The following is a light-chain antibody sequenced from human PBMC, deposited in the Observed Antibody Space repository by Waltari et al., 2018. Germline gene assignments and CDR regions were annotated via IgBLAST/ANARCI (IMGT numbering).Light chain of an antibody. CDR1: QSVGSY. Sequence: EIVLTQSPATLSLSPGERATLSCRASQSVGSYLAWYQQKPGQAPRRLVYDASNRATGIPARFSGSGSGTDFTLTISSLEPEDFAVYYCQHRSSWPLTFGGGTKVEIK. CDR3: QHRSSWPLT. CDR2: DAS. J-gene: IGKJ4*01. V-gene: IGKV3-11*01.